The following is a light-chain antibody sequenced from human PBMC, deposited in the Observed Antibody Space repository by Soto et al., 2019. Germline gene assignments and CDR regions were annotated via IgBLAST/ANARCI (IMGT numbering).Light chain of an antibody. CDR3: QQYYDTPIT. CDR2: WAS. J-gene: IGKJ4*01. V-gene: IGKV4-1*01. Sequence: DIVMTQSPDSLAVSLCERATITCKSSQSILYSSNNKNYLTWYQQKPGQPPKLLIYWASTRESGVPDRFSGSGSGTDFTLTISSLQAEDVAVYYCQQYYDTPITFGGGTKVDIK. CDR1: QSILYSSNNKNY.